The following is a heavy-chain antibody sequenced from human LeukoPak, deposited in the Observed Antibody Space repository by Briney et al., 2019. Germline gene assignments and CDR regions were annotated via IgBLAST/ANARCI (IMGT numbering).Heavy chain of an antibody. Sequence: PGGSLRLSCAVSGFTFSNYDMHWVRQAPGKGLEWVAVVSHDGSKKEYLNSVKGRFTISRDNSKNTLYLQMNSLRAEDTAVYYCARDPSSGWYSFDYWGQGTLVTVSS. CDR3: ARDPSSGWYSFDY. V-gene: IGHV3-30*03. J-gene: IGHJ4*02. CDR2: VSHDGSKK. CDR1: GFTFSNYD. D-gene: IGHD6-19*01.